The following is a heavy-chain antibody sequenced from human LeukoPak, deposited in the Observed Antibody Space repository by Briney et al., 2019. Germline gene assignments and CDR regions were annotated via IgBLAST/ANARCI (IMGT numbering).Heavy chain of an antibody. V-gene: IGHV5-51*01. CDR2: IYPGDSDT. D-gene: IGHD2-2*01. CDR3: ARLNSIVVVPAATTYYYYYMDV. J-gene: IGHJ6*03. CDR1: GYSFTSYW. Sequence: GESLKISCKGSGYSFTSYWIGWVPQMPGKGLEWMGIIYPGDSDTRYSPSFQGQVTISADKSISTAYLQWSSLKASDTAMYYCARLNSIVVVPAATTYYYYYMDVWGKGTTVTVSS.